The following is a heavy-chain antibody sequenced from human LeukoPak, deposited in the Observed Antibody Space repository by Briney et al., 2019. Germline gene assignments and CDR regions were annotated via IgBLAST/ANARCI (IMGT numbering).Heavy chain of an antibody. J-gene: IGHJ6*04. V-gene: IGHV4-30-4*07. CDR2: IYYSGST. Sequence: SQTLSLTCAVSGGSISSGGYSWSWIRQPPGKGLEWIGYIYYSGSTYYNPSLKSRVTISVDTSKNQFSLKLSSVTAADTAVYYCARVGIYDFLPLGVWGKGTTVTVSS. D-gene: IGHD3-3*01. CDR1: GGSISSGGYS. CDR3: ARVGIYDFLPLGV.